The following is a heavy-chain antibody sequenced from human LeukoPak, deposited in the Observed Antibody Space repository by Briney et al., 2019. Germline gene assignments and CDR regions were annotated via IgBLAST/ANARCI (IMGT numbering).Heavy chain of an antibody. CDR1: GDSISSYY. Sequence: SETLFLTCTVSGDSISSYYWSWIRQPPGKGLEWIGYIYYSGSTNYNPSLKSRVTISVDTSKNQFSLKLSSVTAADTAVYYCATNRGRYSYGYFDYWGQGTLVTVSS. CDR3: ATNRGRYSYGYFDY. CDR2: IYYSGST. J-gene: IGHJ4*02. V-gene: IGHV4-59*01. D-gene: IGHD5-18*01.